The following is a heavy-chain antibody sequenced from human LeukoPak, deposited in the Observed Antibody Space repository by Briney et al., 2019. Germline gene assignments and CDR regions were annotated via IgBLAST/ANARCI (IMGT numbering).Heavy chain of an antibody. CDR2: ISWNSGSI. CDR3: AAEGG. D-gene: IGHD3-16*01. V-gene: IGHV3-9*01. CDR1: GFTFDDYA. Sequence: PGRSLSLSCAASGFTFDDYAMHWVRQAPGKGLEWVSGISWNSGSIGYADSVKGRFTISRDNANNSLYLQLNSLRAEDTAVYYCAAEGGWGQGTLVTVSS. J-gene: IGHJ4*02.